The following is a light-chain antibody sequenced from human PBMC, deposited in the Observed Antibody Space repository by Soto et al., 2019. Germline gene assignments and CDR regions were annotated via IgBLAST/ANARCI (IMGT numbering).Light chain of an antibody. J-gene: IGKJ1*01. CDR2: DAS. Sequence: EIVLTQSPATLSLSPGERATLSCRASQSVSGYLAWYQQKPGQAPRLLIYDASIRATGVPARFSGSGSGTDFTLTISRLEPEDFAVYYCQQYDSSPKTFGQGTKVDIK. CDR3: QQYDSSPKT. CDR1: QSVSGY. V-gene: IGKV3-11*01.